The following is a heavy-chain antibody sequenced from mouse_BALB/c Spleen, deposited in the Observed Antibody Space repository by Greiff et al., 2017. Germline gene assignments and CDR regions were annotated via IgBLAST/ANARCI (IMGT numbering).Heavy chain of an antibody. CDR1: GYAFSSSW. Sequence: VQLQQSGPELVKPGASVKISCKASGYAFSSSWMNWVKQRPGQGLEWIGRIYPGDGDTNYNGKFKGKATLTADKSSSTAYMQLSSLTSVDSAVYFCARGEYGNFYYAMDYWGQGTSVTVSS. CDR2: IYPGDGDT. J-gene: IGHJ4*01. CDR3: ARGEYGNFYYAMDY. V-gene: IGHV1-82*01. D-gene: IGHD2-10*02.